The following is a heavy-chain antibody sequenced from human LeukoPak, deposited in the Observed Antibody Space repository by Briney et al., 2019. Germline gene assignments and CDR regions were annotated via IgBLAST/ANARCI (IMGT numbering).Heavy chain of an antibody. Sequence: SETLSLTCTVSGGSISDYYWNWMRQPPGKGLEWIGYIYYSGRTNYNPSLKSRVSISVDTSKNQFSLKLSSVTAADTAVYYCARDDSGSYHQLGVWGQGTTVTVSS. CDR3: ARDDSGSYHQLGV. V-gene: IGHV4-59*01. CDR2: IYYSGRT. CDR1: GGSISDYY. J-gene: IGHJ6*02. D-gene: IGHD1-26*01.